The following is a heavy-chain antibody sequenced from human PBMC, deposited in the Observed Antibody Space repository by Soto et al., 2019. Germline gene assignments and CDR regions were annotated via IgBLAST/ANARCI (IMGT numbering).Heavy chain of an antibody. V-gene: IGHV4-61*01. Sequence: SETLSLTCTVSGGSISSYSISTYYWNWIRQPPGKGLEWIGYIYYSGTTNYNPSLKSRVTISLDTSKNQFSLKLSSVTAADTAVYYCAASSGGMLTKWGQGTLVTVYS. CDR3: AASSGGMLTK. CDR2: IYYSGTT. J-gene: IGHJ4*02. CDR1: GGSISSYSISTYY. D-gene: IGHD3-16*01.